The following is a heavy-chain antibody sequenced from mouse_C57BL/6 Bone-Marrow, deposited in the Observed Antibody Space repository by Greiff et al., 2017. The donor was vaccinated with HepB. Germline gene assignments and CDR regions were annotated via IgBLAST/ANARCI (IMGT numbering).Heavy chain of an antibody. D-gene: IGHD2-1*01. Sequence: QVQLKESGPELVKPGASVKISCKASGYAFSSSWMNWVKQRPGKGLEWIGRIYPGDGDTNYNGKFKGKATLTADKSSSTAYMQLSSLTSEDSAVYFCASGIYYGNYDAMDYWGQGTSVTVSS. CDR3: ASGIYYGNYDAMDY. CDR2: IYPGDGDT. CDR1: GYAFSSSW. V-gene: IGHV1-82*01. J-gene: IGHJ4*01.